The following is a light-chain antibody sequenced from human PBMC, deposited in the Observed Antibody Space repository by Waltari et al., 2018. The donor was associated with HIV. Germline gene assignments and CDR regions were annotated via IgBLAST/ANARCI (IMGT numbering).Light chain of an antibody. CDR1: QSVNNRY. CDR2: GAS. V-gene: IGKV3-20*01. J-gene: IGKJ3*01. CDR3: QQYDTPPFT. Sequence: EIVLTQYPGTLSLSPGERAPLSCRASQSVNNRYIAWYQQKPGQTPRLLMYGASSRATGIPDRFSGSGSGTDFTLTISRLEPEDFAVYYCQQYDTPPFTFGPGTKVDIK.